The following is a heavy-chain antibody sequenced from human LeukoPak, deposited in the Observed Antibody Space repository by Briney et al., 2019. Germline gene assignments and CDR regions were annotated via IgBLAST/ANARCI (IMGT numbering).Heavy chain of an antibody. CDR3: SRGLFGEDAFDL. CDR1: GYTFTGYY. Sequence: ASVKVSCKASGYTFTGYYMHWVRQAPGQGLEWMGRINPNSGGTNYAQKFQGRVTMTRDTSISTAYMELSRLRSDDTAVYYCSRGLFGEDAFDLWGQGTMVTVSS. CDR2: INPNSGGT. V-gene: IGHV1-2*06. D-gene: IGHD3-3*01. J-gene: IGHJ3*01.